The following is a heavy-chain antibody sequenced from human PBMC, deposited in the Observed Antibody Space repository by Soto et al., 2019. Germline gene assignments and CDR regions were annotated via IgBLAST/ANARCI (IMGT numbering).Heavy chain of an antibody. D-gene: IGHD2-15*01. J-gene: IGHJ5*02. CDR3: AKDGTSYTKVVVAAGPFLPTFDP. CDR2: ISAYNGNT. Sequence: ASVKVSCKASGYTFTSYGISWVRQAPGQGLEWMGWISAYNGNTNYAQKLQGRVTMTTDTSTSTAYMELNSLRAEGTAVYYCAKDGTSYTKVVVAAGPFLPTFDPWGQGTLVTVSS. CDR1: GYTFTSYG. V-gene: IGHV1-18*01.